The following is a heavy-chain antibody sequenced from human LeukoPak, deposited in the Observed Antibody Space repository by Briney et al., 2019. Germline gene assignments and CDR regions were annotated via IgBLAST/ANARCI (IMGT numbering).Heavy chain of an antibody. CDR3: ARARAATGDNWFDP. V-gene: IGHV4-30-4*01. CDR2: IYYSGST. J-gene: IGHJ5*02. Sequence: SQTLSLTCTVSGGSISSGDYYWSWIRQPPGKGLEWIGYIYYSGSTYYNPSLKSRVTISVDTSKNQFSLKLSSVTAADTAAYYCARARAATGDNWFDPWGQGTLVTVSS. CDR1: GGSISSGDYY. D-gene: IGHD2-15*01.